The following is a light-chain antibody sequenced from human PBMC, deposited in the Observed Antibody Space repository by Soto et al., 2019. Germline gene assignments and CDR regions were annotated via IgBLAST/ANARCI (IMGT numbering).Light chain of an antibody. CDR3: QQLNSYPPLT. Sequence: DIQLTQSPSFLSASVGDRVTITCRASQGISSYLAWYQQKPGKAPKLLIYAASTLQSGVPSRFSGSGSGTEFTLTISSLQPEDVATYYWQQLNSYPPLTFGGGTKVEIK. CDR2: AAS. J-gene: IGKJ4*01. CDR1: QGISSY. V-gene: IGKV1-9*01.